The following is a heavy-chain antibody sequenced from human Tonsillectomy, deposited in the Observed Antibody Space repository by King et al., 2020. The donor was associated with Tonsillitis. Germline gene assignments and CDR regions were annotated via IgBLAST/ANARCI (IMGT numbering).Heavy chain of an antibody. Sequence: KMNWVRQAPGKGLEWVASISSSGSTINYTNSVKGRFNISRDNAKHSLYLEMNSMRAEDTSVYYCERGQARLPMVRGVIIYPLFDYWGQGTLVTVSS. CDR1: K. D-gene: IGHD3-10*01. J-gene: IGHJ4*02. CDR2: ISSSGSTI. V-gene: IGHV3-48*03. CDR3: ERGQARLPMVRGVIIYPLFDY.